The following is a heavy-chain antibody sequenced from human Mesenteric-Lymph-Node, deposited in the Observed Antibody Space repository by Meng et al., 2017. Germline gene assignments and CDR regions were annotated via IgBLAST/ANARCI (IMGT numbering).Heavy chain of an antibody. J-gene: IGHJ6*02. D-gene: IGHD3-10*01. V-gene: IGHV1-69*06. CDR3: ARDFMVRGGVSYYGMDV. CDR1: GGTFSSYA. Sequence: SVKVSCKASGGTFSSYAISWVRQAPGQGLEWMGGIIPIFGTANYAQKFQGRVTITADKSTSTAYMELSSLRSEDTAVYYCARDFMVRGGVSYYGMDVWGQGTTVTVSS. CDR2: IIPIFGTA.